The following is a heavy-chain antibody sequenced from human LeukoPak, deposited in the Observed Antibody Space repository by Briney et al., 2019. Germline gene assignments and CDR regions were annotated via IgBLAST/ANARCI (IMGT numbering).Heavy chain of an antibody. CDR2: IYYSGST. V-gene: IGHV4-39*07. J-gene: IGHJ3*02. CDR3: ARDRPGDDAFDI. Sequence: SETLSLTCTVSGGSISSSSYYWGWIRQPPGKGLEWIGSIYYSGSTYYNPSLKSRVTISVDTSKNQFSLKLSSVTAADTAVYYCARDRPGDDAFDIWGQGTMVTVSS. CDR1: GGSISSSSYY.